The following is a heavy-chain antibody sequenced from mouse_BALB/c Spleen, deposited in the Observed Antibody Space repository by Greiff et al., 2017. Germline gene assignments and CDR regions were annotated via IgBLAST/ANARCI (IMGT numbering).Heavy chain of an antibody. CDR3: AREGGNYGPFAY. V-gene: IGHV1-4*02. D-gene: IGHD2-1*01. CDR2: INPSSGYT. J-gene: IGHJ3*01. Sequence: QVQLQQSAAELARPGASVKMSCKASGYTFTSYTMHWVKQRPGQGLEWIGYINPSSGYTEYNQKFKDKTTLTADKSSSTAYMQLSSLTSEDSAVYYCAREGGNYGPFAYWGQGTLVTVSA. CDR1: GYTFTSYT.